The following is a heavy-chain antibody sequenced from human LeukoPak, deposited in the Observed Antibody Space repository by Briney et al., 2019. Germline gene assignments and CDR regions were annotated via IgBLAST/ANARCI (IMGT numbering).Heavy chain of an antibody. Sequence: SVKVSCKASGGTFSSYAISWVRQAPGQGLEWMGGIIPIFGTANYAQKFQGRITITADESTSTAYMELSSLRSEDTAVYYCARGDYDILTGYGMDVWGQGTTVTVSS. D-gene: IGHD3-9*01. V-gene: IGHV1-69*13. CDR1: GGTFSSYA. J-gene: IGHJ6*02. CDR3: ARGDYDILTGYGMDV. CDR2: IIPIFGTA.